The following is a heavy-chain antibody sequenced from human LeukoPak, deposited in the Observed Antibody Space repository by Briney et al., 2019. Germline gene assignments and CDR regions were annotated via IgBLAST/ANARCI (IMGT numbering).Heavy chain of an antibody. Sequence: GGSLRLSCAASGFTFSNYWMSWVRQAPGKGLEWVAVISYDGSNKYYADSVKGRFTISRDNSKNTLYLQMNSLRAEDTAVYYCARDHTIWGQGTMVTVSS. V-gene: IGHV3-30-3*01. CDR2: ISYDGSNK. CDR1: GFTFSNYW. CDR3: ARDHTI. J-gene: IGHJ3*02.